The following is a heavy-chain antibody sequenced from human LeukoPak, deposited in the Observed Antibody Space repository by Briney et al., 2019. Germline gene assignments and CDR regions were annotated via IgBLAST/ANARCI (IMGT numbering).Heavy chain of an antibody. Sequence: GGSLRLSCAASGFIFSSYWMNWVRQAPGKGLEWVANIKEDGSAKYYVDSVKGRFTISRDNAKNSLYLQMNSLRAEDTAVYYCVMDMDVWGQGTTVTVCS. V-gene: IGHV3-7*05. CDR2: IKEDGSAK. CDR3: VMDMDV. J-gene: IGHJ6*02. CDR1: GFIFSSYW.